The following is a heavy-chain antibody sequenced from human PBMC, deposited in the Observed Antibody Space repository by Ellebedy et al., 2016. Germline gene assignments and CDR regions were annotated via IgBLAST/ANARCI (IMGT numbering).Heavy chain of an antibody. CDR3: AKVLVPTAVTGSYDAFDI. J-gene: IGHJ3*02. D-gene: IGHD2-2*01. Sequence: ASVKVSXKASGYTFTGYYMHWVRQAPGQGLEWMGWINPNSGGTNYAQKFQGRVTMTRDTSISTVYMELSRLTSDDTAVYYCAKVLVPTAVTGSYDAFDIWGQGTMVTVSS. V-gene: IGHV1-2*02. CDR2: INPNSGGT. CDR1: GYTFTGYY.